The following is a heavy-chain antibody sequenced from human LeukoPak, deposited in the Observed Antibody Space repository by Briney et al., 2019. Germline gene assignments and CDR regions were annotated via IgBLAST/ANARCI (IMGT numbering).Heavy chain of an antibody. CDR1: GFTFNTYA. CDR2: ISYAGNNK. CDR3: ARAGSAGLYYYYMDV. J-gene: IGHJ6*03. Sequence: GGSLRLSCAASGFTFNTYAMHWVRQAPGKGLEWVALISYAGNNKFYRDSVKGRFSVSRDNSKSTLQVDNLRLEDTAVYYCARAGSAGLYYYYMDVWGKGTMVPVSS. D-gene: IGHD6-25*01. V-gene: IGHV3-30-3*01.